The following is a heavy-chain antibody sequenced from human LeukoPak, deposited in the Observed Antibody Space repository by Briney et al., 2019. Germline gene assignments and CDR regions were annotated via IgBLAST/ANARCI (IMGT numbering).Heavy chain of an antibody. CDR2: ISSSSSYR. J-gene: IGHJ5*02. Sequence: GGSLRLSCAASGFTFSSYSMNWVRQAPGKGLEWVSSISSSSSYRYYADSVKGRFTISRDNAKNSLYLQMNSLRAEDTAVYYCARARLGDNWFDPWGQGTLVTVSS. CDR1: GFTFSSYS. D-gene: IGHD4-11*01. CDR3: ARARLGDNWFDP. V-gene: IGHV3-21*01.